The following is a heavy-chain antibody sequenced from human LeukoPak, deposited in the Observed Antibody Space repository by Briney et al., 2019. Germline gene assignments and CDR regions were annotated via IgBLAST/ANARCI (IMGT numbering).Heavy chain of an antibody. CDR1: GGSISSSSYY. CDR2: IYYNGST. D-gene: IGHD6-19*01. V-gene: IGHV4-39*01. CDR3: ARHFEWLAPPDDF. Sequence: PSETLSLTCTVSGGSISSSSYYWGWIRQPPGKGLEWIGSIYYNGSTYYNPSLKSRVTISVDTSRNQFALKLSSVTAADTAVFYCARHFEWLAPPDDFWGQGTLVTVSS. J-gene: IGHJ4*02.